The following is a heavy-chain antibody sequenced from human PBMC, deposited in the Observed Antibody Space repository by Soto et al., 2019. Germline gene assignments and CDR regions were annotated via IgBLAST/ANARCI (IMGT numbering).Heavy chain of an antibody. D-gene: IGHD3-22*01. V-gene: IGHV1-69*02. J-gene: IGHJ4*02. CDR1: GGTFSSYT. Sequence: QVQLVQSGAEVKKPGSSVKVSCKASGGTFSSYTISWVRQAPGQGLEWMGRIIPILGIANYAQKFQGRVRITAAKYTRTAYIALSSLRSEDTAVYYCARTRDYYDSSGYYGYYFDYWGQGTLVTVSS. CDR3: ARTRDYYDSSGYYGYYFDY. CDR2: IIPILGIA.